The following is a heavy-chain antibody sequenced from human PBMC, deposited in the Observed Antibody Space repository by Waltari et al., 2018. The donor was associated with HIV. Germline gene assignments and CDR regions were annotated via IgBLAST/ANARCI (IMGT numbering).Heavy chain of an antibody. CDR3: ATVASIDWNSNYYSGGHFDY. CDR2: IHHSGSV. D-gene: IGHD4-4*01. V-gene: IGHV4-61*01. CDR1: GGSVRSGNYY. Sequence: QVQLQESGPGLVKPSETLSLICTVSGGSVRSGNYYWSWIRQPPGKGLEWIAYIHHSGSVNYNPSLKSRVTISADTSKNQFSLKVSSVTAADTAVYYCATVASIDWNSNYYSGGHFDYWGQGTLVTVSS. J-gene: IGHJ4*02.